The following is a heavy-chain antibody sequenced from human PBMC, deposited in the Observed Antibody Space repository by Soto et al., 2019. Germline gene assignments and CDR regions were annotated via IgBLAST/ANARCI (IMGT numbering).Heavy chain of an antibody. CDR3: TTGTWYCSSTSCYTDIHSVTFDP. CDR1: GFTFGDYA. V-gene: IGHV3-49*04. Sequence: AGGSLRLSCTASGFTFGDYAMSWVRQAPGKGLEWVGFIRSKAYGGTTEYAASVKGRFTISRDDSKSIAYLQMNSLKTEDTAVYYCTTGTWYCSSTSCYTDIHSVTFDPWGQGTLVTVSS. D-gene: IGHD2-2*02. CDR2: IRSKAYGGTT. J-gene: IGHJ5*02.